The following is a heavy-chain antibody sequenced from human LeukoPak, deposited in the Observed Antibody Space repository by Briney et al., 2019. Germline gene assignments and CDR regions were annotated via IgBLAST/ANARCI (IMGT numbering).Heavy chain of an antibody. CDR3: ARDLGVVTEGWFDP. Sequence: ASVKVSCKASGGTFSSYAISWVRQAPGQGLEWMGWISAYNGNTNYAQKLQGRVTMTTDTSTSTAYMELRSLRSDDTAVYYCARDLGVVTEGWFDPWGQGTLVTVSS. CDR2: ISAYNGNT. CDR1: GGTFSSYA. D-gene: IGHD2-15*01. J-gene: IGHJ5*02. V-gene: IGHV1-18*01.